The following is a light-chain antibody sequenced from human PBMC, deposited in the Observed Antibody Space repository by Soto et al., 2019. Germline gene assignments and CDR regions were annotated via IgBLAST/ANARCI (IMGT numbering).Light chain of an antibody. Sequence: QSALTQPASVSESPGQSITISCTGTSSDVGRYDYVSWYQQHPGTAPKLIIFEVGLRPSGISNRFSGSKSGNTASLTISGLQPEDEAHYYCCSYSGRDTYVLFGGGTMLTVL. V-gene: IGLV2-14*01. CDR2: EVG. J-gene: IGLJ2*01. CDR3: CSYSGRDTYVL. CDR1: SSDVGRYDY.